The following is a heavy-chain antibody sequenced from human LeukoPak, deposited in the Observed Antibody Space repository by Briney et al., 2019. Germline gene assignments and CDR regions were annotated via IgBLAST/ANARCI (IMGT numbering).Heavy chain of an antibody. V-gene: IGHV3-23*01. CDR1: GFTFSSYA. D-gene: IGHD3-10*01. CDR2: ISGSGGST. Sequence: PGGSLRLSCAASGFTFSSYAMSWVRQAPGKGLEWVSAISGSGGSTCYADSVKGRFTISRDNSKNTLYLQMNSLRAEDTAVYYCAKDGYGSGSYYNWFDPWGQGTLVTVSS. CDR3: AKDGYGSGSYYNWFDP. J-gene: IGHJ5*02.